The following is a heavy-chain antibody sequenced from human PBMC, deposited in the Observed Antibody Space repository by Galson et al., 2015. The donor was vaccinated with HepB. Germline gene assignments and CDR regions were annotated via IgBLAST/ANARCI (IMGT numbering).Heavy chain of an antibody. CDR2: TYYRSKWYN. V-gene: IGHV6-1*01. D-gene: IGHD3-10*01. Sequence: CAISGDSVSSHSAAWNWIRQSPSRGLEWLGRTYYRSKWYNDYAVSVKSRITINPDTSKNQFSLQLNSVTPEDTAVYYCARDQVGSGSYRKVFDYWGQGTLVTVSS. CDR3: ARDQVGSGSYRKVFDY. J-gene: IGHJ4*02. CDR1: GDSVSSHSAA.